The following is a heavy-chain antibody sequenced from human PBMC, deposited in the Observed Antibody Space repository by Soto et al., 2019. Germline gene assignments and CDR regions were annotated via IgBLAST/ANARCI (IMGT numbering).Heavy chain of an antibody. CDR1: GGSISTGAYY. D-gene: IGHD1-26*01. V-gene: IGHV4-31*03. Sequence: LSLTCTVSGGSISTGAYYWSWIRQHPGKGLEWIGYIYYSGSTYYNPSLKSRITISVDTSKNQFSLKLNSVTAADTAVYYCARWDDGMDVWGQGTTVTAP. J-gene: IGHJ6*02. CDR2: IYYSGST. CDR3: ARWDDGMDV.